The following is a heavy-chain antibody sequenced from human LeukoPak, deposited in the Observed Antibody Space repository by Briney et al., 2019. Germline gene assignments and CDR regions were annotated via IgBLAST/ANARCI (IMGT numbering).Heavy chain of an antibody. Sequence: ASVEVSCKASGYTFTSYGISWVRQAPGQGLEWMGWISAYNGNTNYAQKLQGRVTMTTDTSTSTAYMELRSLTSDDTAVYYCARANLWIGEHWFDPWGQGTLVTVSP. D-gene: IGHD3-10*01. CDR2: ISAYNGNT. J-gene: IGHJ5*02. CDR3: ARANLWIGEHWFDP. V-gene: IGHV1-18*01. CDR1: GYTFTSYG.